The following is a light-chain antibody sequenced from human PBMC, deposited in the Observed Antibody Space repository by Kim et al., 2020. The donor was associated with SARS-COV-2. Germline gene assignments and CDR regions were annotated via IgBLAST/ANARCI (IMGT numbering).Light chain of an antibody. Sequence: SPGERATLSCRASQSGSSYLAWYQQKPGQAPRLLISDASNRATGIPARFSGSGSATDFTLTISTLEAEDFAVYYCQQYDKWPPTFGPGTRLEIK. V-gene: IGKV3-11*01. CDR3: QQYDKWPPT. CDR2: DAS. CDR1: QSGSSY. J-gene: IGKJ5*01.